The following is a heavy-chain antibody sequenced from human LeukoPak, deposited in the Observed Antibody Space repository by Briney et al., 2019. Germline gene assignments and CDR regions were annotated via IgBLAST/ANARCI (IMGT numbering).Heavy chain of an antibody. D-gene: IGHD3-22*01. Sequence: SETLSLTCTVSGGSISSYYWSWIRQPPGKGLEWIGYIYYSGSTNYNPSLKSRVTISVDTSKNQFSLKLSSVTAADTAVYYCASQLSYYYDSSGYYWYYFDYWGQGTLVTVSS. J-gene: IGHJ4*02. CDR2: IYYSGST. CDR3: ASQLSYYYDSSGYYWYYFDY. V-gene: IGHV4-59*01. CDR1: GGSISSYY.